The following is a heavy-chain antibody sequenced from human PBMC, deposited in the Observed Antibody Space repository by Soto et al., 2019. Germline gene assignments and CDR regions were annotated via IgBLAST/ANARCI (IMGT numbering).Heavy chain of an antibody. Sequence: EVQLVESGGGLVQPGGSLRLSCAASGFTFSNHWMHWVRQPPGKWLLWVSRINTDGSSTNYAGSVEGRFTVSRDNAKNTLYLQMNSLRDDDTADYYCVRGTRGWYGIDYWGQGTLVTVSS. V-gene: IGHV3-74*01. CDR3: VRGTRGWYGIDY. J-gene: IGHJ4*02. CDR1: GFTFSNHW. D-gene: IGHD6-19*01. CDR2: INTDGSST.